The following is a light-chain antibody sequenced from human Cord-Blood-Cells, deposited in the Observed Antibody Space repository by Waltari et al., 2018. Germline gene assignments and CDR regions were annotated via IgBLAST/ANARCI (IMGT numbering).Light chain of an antibody. Sequence: IQTTQSTSSLSASVGDRVTITCRASQSISSYLNWYPQKPGKAPKLLIYAASRLQSGVPSRFSGSGSGTDFTLTISSLQPEDFATYYCQQSYSTPLTFGGGTKVEIK. J-gene: IGKJ4*02. CDR2: AAS. V-gene: IGKV1-39*01. CDR3: QQSYSTPLT. CDR1: QSISSY.